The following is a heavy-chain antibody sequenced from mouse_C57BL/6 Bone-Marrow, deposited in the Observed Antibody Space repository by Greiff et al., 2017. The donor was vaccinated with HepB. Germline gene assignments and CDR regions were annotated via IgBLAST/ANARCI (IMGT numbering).Heavy chain of an antibody. CDR1: GYTFTSYG. CDR2: IYPRSGNT. D-gene: IGHD3-2*02. V-gene: IGHV1-81*01. CDR3: ARGELRLRAMDY. J-gene: IGHJ4*01. Sequence: VQLQQSGAELARPGASVKLSCKASGYTFTSYGISWVKQRTGQGLEWIGEIYPRSGNTYYNEKFKGKATLTADKSSSTAYMELRSLTSEDSAVYFCARGELRLRAMDYWGQGTSVTVSS.